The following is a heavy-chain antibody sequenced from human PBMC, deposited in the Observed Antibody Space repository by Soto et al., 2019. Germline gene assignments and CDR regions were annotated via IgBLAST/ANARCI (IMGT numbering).Heavy chain of an antibody. V-gene: IGHV1-8*01. CDR1: GYTFTSYD. J-gene: IGHJ6*03. Sequence: QVQLVQSGAEVKKPGASVKVSCKASGYTFTSYDINWVRQATGQGLEWMGWMNHNSGNTGYAQKFQGRVTMTRNTPKSTAYMELSSLRSEDTAVYYCARGPPFREEWLTPSYYYYMDVWGKGTTVTVSS. CDR3: ARGPPFREEWLTPSYYYYMDV. CDR2: MNHNSGNT. D-gene: IGHD3-3*01.